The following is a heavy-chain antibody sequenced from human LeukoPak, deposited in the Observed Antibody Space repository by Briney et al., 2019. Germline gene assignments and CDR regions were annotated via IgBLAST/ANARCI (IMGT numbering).Heavy chain of an antibody. J-gene: IGHJ6*02. CDR2: INHSGST. CDR1: GGSFSGYY. CDR3: ARLSSSWDYYYYGMDV. V-gene: IGHV4-34*01. D-gene: IGHD6-13*01. Sequence: PSETLSLTCAVYGGSFSGYYWSWIRQPPGKGLEWIGEINHSGSTNYNPSLKSRVTISVDTSKNQFSLKLSSVTAADTAVYYCARLSSSWDYYYYGMDVWGQGTTVTVSS.